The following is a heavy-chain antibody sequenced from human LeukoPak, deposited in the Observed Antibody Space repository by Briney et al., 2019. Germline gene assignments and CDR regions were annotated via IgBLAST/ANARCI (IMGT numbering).Heavy chain of an antibody. V-gene: IGHV4-39*01. D-gene: IGHD2-15*01. CDR3: ARQGRSYCSGGSCYPSGFDI. J-gene: IGHJ3*02. Sequence: SETLSLTYTVSGGSISSSSYFWGWIRQPPGKGLEWIATISYSGSTFYIPSLKSRVTISVDTSKNQFSLKLGSVTAADTAVYYCARQGRSYCSGGSCYPSGFDIWGQGTVVTVSS. CDR1: GGSISSSSYF. CDR2: ISYSGST.